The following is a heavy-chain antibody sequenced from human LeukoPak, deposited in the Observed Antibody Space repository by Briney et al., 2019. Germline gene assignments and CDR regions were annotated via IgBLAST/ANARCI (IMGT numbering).Heavy chain of an antibody. D-gene: IGHD3-3*01. Sequence: PSETLSLTCTVSGTSVYSTIYYWSWIRQSPGKGLEWIGNIYYSGSPYYNSSLKSRVTMAIDTSKNQFSLKLSSVTAADTAVYYCARLLLLRFLEWLPRGAFDIWGQGTMVTVSS. CDR1: GTSVYSTIYY. CDR2: IYYSGSP. V-gene: IGHV4-39*01. CDR3: ARLLLLRFLEWLPRGAFDI. J-gene: IGHJ3*02.